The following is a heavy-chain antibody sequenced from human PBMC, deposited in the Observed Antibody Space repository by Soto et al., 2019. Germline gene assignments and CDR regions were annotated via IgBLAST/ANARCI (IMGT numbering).Heavy chain of an antibody. Sequence: GGSLRLSCAASGFTFSIYAMSWVRQAPGKGLEWVAGVSAGGGTTYHADSVKGRFTISRDNSKSTLYLQMNSLRAEDTAVYYCQRRATTSYFDYWGQGTLVTVSS. D-gene: IGHD4-17*01. CDR3: QRRATTSYFDY. CDR2: VSAGGGTT. J-gene: IGHJ4*02. CDR1: GFTFSIYA. V-gene: IGHV3-23*01.